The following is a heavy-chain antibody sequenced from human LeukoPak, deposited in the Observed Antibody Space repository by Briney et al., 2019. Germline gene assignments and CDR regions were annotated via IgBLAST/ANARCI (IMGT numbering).Heavy chain of an antibody. D-gene: IGHD4-23*01. CDR1: GGSISSRSSY. Sequence: PSETLSLTCTVSGGSISSRSSYWAWIRQPPGKGLQWIGSIYYSGSTYFNSSLKSRVTISIDTSKNQFSLKLSSMTAADTAVYYCARNYGGNTMKAFDIWGLGTMVTVSS. J-gene: IGHJ3*02. CDR2: IYYSGST. CDR3: ARNYGGNTMKAFDI. V-gene: IGHV4-39*07.